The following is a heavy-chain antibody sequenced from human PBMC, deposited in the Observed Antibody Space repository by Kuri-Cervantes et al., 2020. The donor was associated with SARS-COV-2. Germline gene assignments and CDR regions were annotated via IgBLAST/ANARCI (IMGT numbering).Heavy chain of an antibody. V-gene: IGHV1-18*01. Sequence: ASVKVSCKASGYTFTSYGISWVRQAPGQGLEWMGWISAYNGNTNYAQKPQGRVTMTTDTSTSTAYMELRSLRSDDTAVYYCARATSSSWEDWFDPWGQGTLVTVSS. J-gene: IGHJ5*02. CDR3: ARATSSSWEDWFDP. CDR2: ISAYNGNT. D-gene: IGHD6-13*01. CDR1: GYTFTSYG.